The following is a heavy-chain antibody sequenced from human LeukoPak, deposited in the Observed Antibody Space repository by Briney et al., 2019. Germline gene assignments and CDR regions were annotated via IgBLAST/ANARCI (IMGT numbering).Heavy chain of an antibody. CDR2: ISGDGTDK. D-gene: IGHD2-15*01. V-gene: IGHV3-23*01. J-gene: IGHJ4*02. CDR3: VKGGHYSFFDY. CDR1: GLTFRNYA. Sequence: PGGSLRLSCAASGLTFRNYAMTWVRQAPGKGLEWVSTISGDGTDKYFADSVKGRFTISRDNSKSTVSLQMNSLRVEDMAVYYCVKGGHYSFFDYWGQGTLVTVSS.